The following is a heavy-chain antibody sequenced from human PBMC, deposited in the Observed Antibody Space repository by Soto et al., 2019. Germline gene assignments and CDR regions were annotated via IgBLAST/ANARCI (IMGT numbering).Heavy chain of an antibody. J-gene: IGHJ6*03. CDR2: IYPGDSDT. Sequence: PGESPKIPCKGSGYSFTSYWIGWVRQVPGKGLERMGIIYPGDSDTRYSPSFQGQVTISADKSISTAYLQWSSLKASDTAMYYWPRRAASSIAAAGPYYSYSMDLWGKGTAVPVSS. D-gene: IGHD6-25*01. CDR3: PRRAASSIAAAGPYYSYSMDL. CDR1: GYSFTSYW. V-gene: IGHV5-51*01.